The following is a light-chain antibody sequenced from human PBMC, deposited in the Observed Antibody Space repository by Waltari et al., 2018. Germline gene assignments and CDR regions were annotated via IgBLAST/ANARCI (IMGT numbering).Light chain of an antibody. V-gene: IGKV1-5*03. Sequence: DIQMTQSPSTLSASVGDRVTITCRASQSISSGLAWYQQKPGKAPKLLIYKASSLESGVPSRVSGSGSGTEFTLTISSLQPEDIATYYCQQYDNLPYTFGQGTKLEIK. J-gene: IGKJ2*01. CDR1: QSISSG. CDR2: KAS. CDR3: QQYDNLPYT.